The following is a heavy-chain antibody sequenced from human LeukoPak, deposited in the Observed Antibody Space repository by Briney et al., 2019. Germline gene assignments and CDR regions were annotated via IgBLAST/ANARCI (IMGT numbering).Heavy chain of an antibody. Sequence: ASVKVSCKASGYTFSGYYIHWVRQAPGRGLEWVGWINARSGDTNYAQKFQGRVILTRDTSITTSYMGVISLTSDDTAVYYCARASLASAGTRFWGQGTLVIVSS. CDR3: ARASLASAGTRF. V-gene: IGHV1-2*02. J-gene: IGHJ1*01. CDR1: GYTFSGYY. D-gene: IGHD6-13*01. CDR2: INARSGDT.